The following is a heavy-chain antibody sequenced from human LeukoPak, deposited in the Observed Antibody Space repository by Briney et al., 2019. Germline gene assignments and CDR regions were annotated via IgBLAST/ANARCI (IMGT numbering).Heavy chain of an antibody. CDR3: ARERADILTGYYSFDY. D-gene: IGHD3-9*01. Sequence: SETLSLTCTVSGGSISGGSEYWSWIRQPAGKGLEWIGRIYTSGSTNYNPSLKSRVTISVDTSKNQFSLKLSSVTAADTAVYYCARERADILTGYYSFDYWGQGTLVTVSS. CDR2: IYTSGST. J-gene: IGHJ4*02. V-gene: IGHV4-61*02. CDR1: GGSISGGSEY.